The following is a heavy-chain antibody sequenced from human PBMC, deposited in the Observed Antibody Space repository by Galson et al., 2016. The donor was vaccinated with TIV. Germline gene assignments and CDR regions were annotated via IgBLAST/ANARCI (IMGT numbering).Heavy chain of an antibody. CDR3: AKDSQMLNASLLGLDA. J-gene: IGHJ5*02. V-gene: IGHV3-30*02. Sequence: SLRLSCAVSGVSFTTYGMHWVRQAPGKGLSWVAFLRYDGTNPRYADSVKGRFTISRDISKKTLFLQMNSLRPDDTAVYYCAKDSQMLNASLLGLDAWGQGALVTVSS. CDR2: LRYDGTNP. D-gene: IGHD3-16*01. CDR1: GVSFTTYG.